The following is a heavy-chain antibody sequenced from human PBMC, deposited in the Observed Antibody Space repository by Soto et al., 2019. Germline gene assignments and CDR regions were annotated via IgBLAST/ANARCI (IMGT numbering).Heavy chain of an antibody. CDR3: ARDGGSYYEKGAFDI. CDR1: GFTFSSYG. V-gene: IGHV3-33*01. Sequence: QVQLVESGGGVVQPGRSLRLSCAASGFTFSSYGMHWVRQAPGKGLEWVAVIWYDGSNKYYADSVKGRFTISRDNSKNTLYLQMNSLRAEDTAVYYCARDGGSYYEKGAFDIWGQGTMVTVSS. D-gene: IGHD1-26*01. CDR2: IWYDGSNK. J-gene: IGHJ3*02.